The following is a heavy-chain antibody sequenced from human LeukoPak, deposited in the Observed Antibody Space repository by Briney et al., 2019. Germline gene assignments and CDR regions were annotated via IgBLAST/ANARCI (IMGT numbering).Heavy chain of an antibody. D-gene: IGHD6-19*01. Sequence: PGGSLRLSCAASRFTFSTDSINWVRQAPGKGLEWVSYISSSSSTINYADFVKGRFTISRANSKNTLYLQMNSLRAEDTAVYYCAKDLRQWLVNWFDPWGQGTLVTVSS. J-gene: IGHJ5*02. CDR3: AKDLRQWLVNWFDP. V-gene: IGHV3-48*01. CDR2: ISSSSSTI. CDR1: RFTFSTDS.